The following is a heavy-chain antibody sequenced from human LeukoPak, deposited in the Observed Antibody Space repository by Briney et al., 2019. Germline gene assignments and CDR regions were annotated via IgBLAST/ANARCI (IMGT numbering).Heavy chain of an antibody. V-gene: IGHV4-38-2*01. CDR1: GYSISSGYY. CDR3: ARAASGYGFHDAFDI. D-gene: IGHD5-18*01. J-gene: IGHJ3*02. CDR2: IYHSGST. Sequence: SSETPSLTCAVSGYSISSGYYWGWIRQPPGKGLEWIGSIYHSGSTYYNPSLKSRVTISVDTSKNQFSLKLSSVTAADTAVYYCARAASGYGFHDAFDIWGQGTMVTVSS.